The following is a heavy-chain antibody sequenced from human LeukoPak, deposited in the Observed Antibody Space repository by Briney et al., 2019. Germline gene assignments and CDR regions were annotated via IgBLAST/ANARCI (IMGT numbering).Heavy chain of an antibody. CDR3: ARDPPDYYDSSGYHYFDY. CDR1: GFTFSEYG. Sequence: GGSLRLSCAASGFTFSEYGMHWVRQAPGKGLEWLAFLRYDGSNKSYADSVKGRFTISRDNSKNTLYLQMNSLRAEDTAVYYCARDPPDYYDSSGYHYFDYWGQGTLVTVSS. V-gene: IGHV3-30*02. D-gene: IGHD3-22*01. J-gene: IGHJ4*02. CDR2: LRYDGSNK.